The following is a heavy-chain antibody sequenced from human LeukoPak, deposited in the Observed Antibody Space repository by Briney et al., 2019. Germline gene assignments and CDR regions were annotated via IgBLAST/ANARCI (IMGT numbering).Heavy chain of an antibody. V-gene: IGHV4-39*07. J-gene: IGHJ4*02. CDR3: ARGGSNWGYYFDY. Sequence: PSETLSLTCTVSGGSISGSSYYWGWIRQPPGKGLEWIGHIYKSGSTNYNVSLKSRVTMSVDTSKNQFSLKLSSVTAADTAVYYCARGGSNWGYYFDYWGQGTLVTVSS. CDR1: GGSISGSSYY. CDR2: IYKSGST. D-gene: IGHD7-27*01.